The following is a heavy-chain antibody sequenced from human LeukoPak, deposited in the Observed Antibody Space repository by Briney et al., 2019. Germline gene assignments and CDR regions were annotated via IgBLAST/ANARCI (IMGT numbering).Heavy chain of an antibody. Sequence: PSETLSLTCTVSGGSISSSSYYWGWIRQPPGKRLEWIGSIYYSGSTYYNPSLKSRVTISVDTSKNQFSLKLSSVTAADTAVYYCARPIYDSSGSWAFDYWGQGTLVTVSS. CDR1: GGSISSSSYY. D-gene: IGHD6-25*01. CDR2: IYYSGST. CDR3: ARPIYDSSGSWAFDY. V-gene: IGHV4-39*01. J-gene: IGHJ4*02.